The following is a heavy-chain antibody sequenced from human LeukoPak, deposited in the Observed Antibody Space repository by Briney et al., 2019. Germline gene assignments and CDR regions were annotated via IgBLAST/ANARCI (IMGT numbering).Heavy chain of an antibody. CDR1: GGSFSGYY. CDR3: ARVYYGSGLLRYFDY. J-gene: IGHJ4*02. D-gene: IGHD3-10*01. CDR2: INHSGST. Sequence: SETLSLTCAVYGGSFSGYYWSWIRQPPGKRLEWIGEINHSGSTDYNPSLKSRVTISVDTFKNQFSLKLSSVTAADTAVYYCARVYYGSGLLRYFDYWGQGTLVTVSS. V-gene: IGHV4-34*01.